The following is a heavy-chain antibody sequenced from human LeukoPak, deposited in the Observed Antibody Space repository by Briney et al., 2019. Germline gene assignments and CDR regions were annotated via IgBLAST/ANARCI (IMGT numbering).Heavy chain of an antibody. J-gene: IGHJ5*02. CDR2: INPNSGGT. CDR1: GYTFTGYY. CDR3: ARSLGITISHGWFDP. Sequence: ASVKVSCKASGYTFTGYYMHWMRQAPGQGLEWMGWINPNSGGTNCAQKFQGRVTMTRDTSISTAYMELSRLKSDDTAVYYCARSLGITISHGWFDPWGQGTLVTVSS. V-gene: IGHV1-2*02. D-gene: IGHD3-9*01.